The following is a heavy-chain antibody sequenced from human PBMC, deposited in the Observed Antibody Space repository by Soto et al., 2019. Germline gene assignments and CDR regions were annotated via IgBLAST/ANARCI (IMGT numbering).Heavy chain of an antibody. D-gene: IGHD6-6*01. V-gene: IGHV3-11*06. CDR3: AREVAARRYYYGMDV. J-gene: IGHJ6*02. Sequence: GGSLRLSCAASGFTFSDYYMSWIRQAPGKGLEWVSYISSSSSYTNYADSVKGRFTISRDNAKNSLYLQMNSLRAEDTAVYYGAREVAARRYYYGMDVWGQGTTVTVSS. CDR1: GFTFSDYY. CDR2: ISSSSSYT.